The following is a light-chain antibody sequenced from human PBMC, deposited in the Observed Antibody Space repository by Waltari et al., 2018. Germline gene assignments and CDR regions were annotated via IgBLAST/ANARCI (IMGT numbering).Light chain of an antibody. V-gene: IGLV1-40*01. J-gene: IGLJ1*01. CDR2: GNS. Sequence: QSVLTQPPSVSGAPGQRVTISCTGSSSNIGAGYDVHWYQQLPGTAPKLLIYGNSNRPSGGPDRSSGSKSGTSASLAITGLQAEDEADYYCQSYDSSLSGVFGTGTKVTVL. CDR3: QSYDSSLSGV. CDR1: SSNIGAGYD.